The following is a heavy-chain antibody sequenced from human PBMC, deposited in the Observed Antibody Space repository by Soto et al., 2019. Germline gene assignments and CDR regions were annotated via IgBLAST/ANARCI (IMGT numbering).Heavy chain of an antibody. CDR1: GGSISSSSYY. CDR2: IYYSGST. D-gene: IGHD2-15*01. Sequence: SETLSLTCTVSGGSISSSSYYWGWIRQPPGKGLEWIGSIYYSGSTYYNPSLKSRVTISVDTSKNQFSLKLSSVTAADTAVYYCASAAVLGYCSGGSCYEDAFDIWGQGTMVTVS. J-gene: IGHJ3*02. V-gene: IGHV4-39*01. CDR3: ASAAVLGYCSGGSCYEDAFDI.